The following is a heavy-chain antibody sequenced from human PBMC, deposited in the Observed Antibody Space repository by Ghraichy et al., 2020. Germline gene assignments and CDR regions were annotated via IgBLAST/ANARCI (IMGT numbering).Heavy chain of an antibody. CDR3: AYTSYYYYGMDV. CDR2: IIPIFGTA. Sequence: SVKVSCKASGGTFSSYAISWVRQAPGQGLEWMGGIIPIFGTANYAQKFQGRVTITADESTSTDYMELSSLRSEDTAVYYCAYTSYYYYGMDVWGQGTTVTVSS. D-gene: IGHD4-11*01. CDR1: GGTFSSYA. J-gene: IGHJ6*02. V-gene: IGHV1-69*13.